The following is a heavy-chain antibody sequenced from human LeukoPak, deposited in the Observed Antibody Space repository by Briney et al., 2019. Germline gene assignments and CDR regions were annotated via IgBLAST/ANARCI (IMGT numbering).Heavy chain of an antibody. CDR2: IYYSGST. Sequence: SETLSLTCTVSGGSISSYYWSWIRQPPGKGLEWIGYIYYSGSTNYNPSLKSRVTISVDTSKNQFSLKLSSVTAADTSVYYCARTYYDFWSGHRYYFDYWGQGTLVTVSS. V-gene: IGHV4-59*01. CDR3: ARTYYDFWSGHRYYFDY. D-gene: IGHD3-3*01. CDR1: GGSISSYY. J-gene: IGHJ4*02.